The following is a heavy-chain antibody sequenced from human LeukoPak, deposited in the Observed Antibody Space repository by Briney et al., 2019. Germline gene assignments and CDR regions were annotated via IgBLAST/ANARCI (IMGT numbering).Heavy chain of an antibody. CDR3: TTRRPDAFDI. CDR1: GFTFSSYG. Sequence: GGSLRLSCAASGFTFSSYGMSWVRQASGKGLEWVGRIRSKANSYATAYAASVKGRFTISRDDSKNTAYLQMNSLKTEDTAVYYCTTRRPDAFDIWGQGTMVTVSS. V-gene: IGHV3-73*01. J-gene: IGHJ3*02. CDR2: IRSKANSYAT.